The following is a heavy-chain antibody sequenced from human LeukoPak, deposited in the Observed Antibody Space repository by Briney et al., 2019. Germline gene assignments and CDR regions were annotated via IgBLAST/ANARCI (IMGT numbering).Heavy chain of an antibody. J-gene: IGHJ4*02. CDR2: VNLQGGT. Sequence: SGTLSLTCAVSGGSFTQTDYWRGVRQPRGRGLGWIGEVNLQGGTNYKPTLLRPVAISVDTSANHVSLQMTSVTAADTAVYYCAREGGSYRPLDYSGQGTLVTVSS. CDR3: AREGGSYRPLDY. V-gene: IGHV4-4*02. CDR1: GGSFTQTDY. D-gene: IGHD3-16*02.